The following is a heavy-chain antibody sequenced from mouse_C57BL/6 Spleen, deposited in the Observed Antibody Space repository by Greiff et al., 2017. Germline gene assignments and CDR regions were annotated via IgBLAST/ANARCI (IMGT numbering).Heavy chain of an antibody. D-gene: IGHD2-3*01. CDR2: INYDGSST. Sequence: EVKLMESEGGLVQPGSSMKLSCTASGFTFSDYYMAWVRQVPEKGLEWVANINYDGSSTYYLDSLKSRFIISRDNAKNILYLQMSSLKSEDTATYYCARDEGDGYYGLFAYWGQGTLVTVSA. V-gene: IGHV5-16*01. J-gene: IGHJ3*01. CDR3: ARDEGDGYYGLFAY. CDR1: GFTFSDYY.